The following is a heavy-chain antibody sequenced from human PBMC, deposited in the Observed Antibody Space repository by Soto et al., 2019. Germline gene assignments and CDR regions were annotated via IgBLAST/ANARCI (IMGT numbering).Heavy chain of an antibody. Sequence: PGGSLRLSCAASGFTFSSYAMSWVRQAPGKGLEWVSAISGSGGSTYYADSVKGRFTISRDNSKNTLYLQMNSLRAEDTAVYYCAKDPYYDSSGYYITVEYFQHWGQGTLVTVSS. CDR2: ISGSGGST. D-gene: IGHD3-22*01. CDR1: GFTFSSYA. CDR3: AKDPYYDSSGYYITVEYFQH. V-gene: IGHV3-23*01. J-gene: IGHJ1*01.